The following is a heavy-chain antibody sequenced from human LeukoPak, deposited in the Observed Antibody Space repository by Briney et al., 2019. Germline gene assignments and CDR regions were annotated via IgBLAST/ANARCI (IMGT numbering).Heavy chain of an antibody. CDR2: INPNSGGT. J-gene: IGHJ3*02. V-gene: IGHV1-2*02. D-gene: IGHD2-2*01. CDR3: ARELYCSSTSCYERDAFDI. CDR1: GCTFTGYY. Sequence: ASVKVSCKASGCTFTGYYMHWVRQAPGQGLEWMGWINPNSGGTNYAQKFQGRVTTTRDTSISTAYMELSRLRSDDTAVYYCARELYCSSTSCYERDAFDIWGQGTMVTVSS.